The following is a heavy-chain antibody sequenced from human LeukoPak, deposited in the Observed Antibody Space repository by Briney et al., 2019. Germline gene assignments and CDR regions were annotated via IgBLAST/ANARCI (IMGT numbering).Heavy chain of an antibody. D-gene: IGHD6-13*01. Sequence: GGSLRLSCAASGFTFSSYSMNWVRQAPGKGLEWVSSISSSSSYIYYADSVKGRFTISRDNSKNTLYLQMNSLRAEDTAVYYCARVVTAAATLGYYYMDVWGKGTTVTTSS. CDR2: ISSSSSYI. J-gene: IGHJ6*03. CDR1: GFTFSSYS. V-gene: IGHV3-21*04. CDR3: ARVVTAAATLGYYYMDV.